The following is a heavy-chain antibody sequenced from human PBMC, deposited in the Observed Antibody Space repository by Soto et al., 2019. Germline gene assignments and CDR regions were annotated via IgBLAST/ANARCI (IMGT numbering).Heavy chain of an antibody. Sequence: SVKVSCKASGGTFSSYAISWVRQAPGQGLEWMGGIIPIFGTANYAQKFQGRVTITADESTSTAYMELSSLRSEDTAVYYCARQGIVRGWYYYYGMDVWAQGTTVTISS. CDR3: ARQGIVRGWYYYYGMDV. CDR1: GGTFSSYA. J-gene: IGHJ6*02. CDR2: IIPIFGTA. V-gene: IGHV1-69*13. D-gene: IGHD3-10*01.